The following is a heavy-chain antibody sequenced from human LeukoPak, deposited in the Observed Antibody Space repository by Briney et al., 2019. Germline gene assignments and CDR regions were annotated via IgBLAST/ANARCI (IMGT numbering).Heavy chain of an antibody. CDR3: ARATYGDYVGSYYYYMDV. Sequence: SETLSLTCTVSGGSISSSSYYWSWIRQPAGKGLEWIGRIYTSGSTNYNPSLKSRVTISVDTSKNQFSLKLSSVTAADTAVYYCARATYGDYVGSYYYYMDVWGKGTTVTISS. D-gene: IGHD4-17*01. J-gene: IGHJ6*03. CDR1: GGSISSSSYY. CDR2: IYTSGST. V-gene: IGHV4-61*02.